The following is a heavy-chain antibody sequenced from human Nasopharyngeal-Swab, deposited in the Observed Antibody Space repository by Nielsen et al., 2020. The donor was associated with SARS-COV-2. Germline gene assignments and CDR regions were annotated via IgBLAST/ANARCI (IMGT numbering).Heavy chain of an antibody. CDR3: ARDCSSTSCYED. Sequence: GESLKISCAASGFTFSRYWMNWVRQAPGKGLEWVANINEDGSEKFYVDSVKGRFTISRDNPKNSLYLQMNSLRAEDTAVYYCARDCSSTSCYEDWGQGTLVTVSS. D-gene: IGHD2-2*01. J-gene: IGHJ4*02. CDR1: GFTFSRYW. V-gene: IGHV3-7*01. CDR2: INEDGSEK.